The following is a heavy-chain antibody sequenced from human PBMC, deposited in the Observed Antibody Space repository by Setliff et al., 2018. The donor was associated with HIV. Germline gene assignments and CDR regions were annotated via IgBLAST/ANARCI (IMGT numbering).Heavy chain of an antibody. J-gene: IGHJ4*02. D-gene: IGHD6-19*01. Sequence: ASVKVSCKASGGTFSSYAISWVRQAPGQGLEWMGWINAGNGNTKYSQKFQGRVTMTRDTSTSTVYMELSSLRSEDTAVYYCARGTGIAVAGTDYWGQGTLVTVSS. CDR2: INAGNGNT. CDR1: GGTFSSYA. V-gene: IGHV1-18*01. CDR3: ARGTGIAVAGTDY.